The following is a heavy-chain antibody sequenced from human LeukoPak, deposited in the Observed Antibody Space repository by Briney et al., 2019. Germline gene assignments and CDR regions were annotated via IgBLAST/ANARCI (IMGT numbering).Heavy chain of an antibody. J-gene: IGHJ4*02. CDR3: AKEGPGGGGYFDY. CDR1: GFTVSSNY. Sequence: PGGSLRLSCATSGFTVSSNYMSWVRQAPGKGLEWVSVIYSVGSTYYADSVKGRFTISRDNSKNTLYLQMNSLRAEDTGIYSCAKEGPGGGGYFDYWAQGTLVTVSS. D-gene: IGHD3-16*01. V-gene: IGHV3-53*01. CDR2: IYSVGST.